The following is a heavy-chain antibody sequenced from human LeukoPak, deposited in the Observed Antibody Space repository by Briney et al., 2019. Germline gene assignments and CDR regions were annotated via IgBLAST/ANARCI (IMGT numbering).Heavy chain of an antibody. CDR1: GDSISGSDYY. J-gene: IGHJ5*01. CDR2: IWYSGSA. Sequence: SETLTLTCNVSGDSISGSDYYWCWMRQPPGKGLEWIANIWYSGSAYYNTSLQSRVTITVDTSKNQFSLNVKSVTAGDSAVYYCLRHAGGIILTWGHGTRVAASS. D-gene: IGHD1-1*01. V-gene: IGHV4-39*01. CDR3: LRHAGGIILT.